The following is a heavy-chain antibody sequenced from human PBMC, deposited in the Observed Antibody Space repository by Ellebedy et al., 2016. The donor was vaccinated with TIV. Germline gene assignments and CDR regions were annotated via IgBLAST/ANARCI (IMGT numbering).Heavy chain of an antibody. D-gene: IGHD2-8*02. J-gene: IGHJ5*02. CDR1: GYTFTTYF. CDR3: ARASDDATGPFDP. V-gene: IGHV1-46*01. Sequence: ASVKVSXXASGYTFTTYFMHWLRQAPGQGFEWMGLINTGDGSTSYAQQFQGRVTMTRDTASTTVYMDLSSLGSGDTAVYYCARASDDATGPFDPWGQGTLVTVSS. CDR2: INTGDGST.